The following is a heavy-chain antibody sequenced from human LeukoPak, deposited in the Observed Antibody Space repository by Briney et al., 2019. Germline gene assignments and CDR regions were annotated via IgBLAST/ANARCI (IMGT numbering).Heavy chain of an antibody. Sequence: PSETLSLTCTVSGGSISTYYWSWIRQPPGKGLEWIGFIYYSGSTNYNPSLKSRVTISVDTSKNHFSLKLYSVIAADTAVYYCARVDYGSSGYFDFWGQGTLVTVSS. CDR1: GGSISTYY. CDR3: ARVDYGSSGYFDF. D-gene: IGHD3-22*01. V-gene: IGHV4-59*01. CDR2: IYYSGST. J-gene: IGHJ4*02.